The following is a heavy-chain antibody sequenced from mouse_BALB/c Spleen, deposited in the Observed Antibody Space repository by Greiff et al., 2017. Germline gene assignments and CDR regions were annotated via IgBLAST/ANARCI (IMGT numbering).Heavy chain of an antibody. CDR1: GFTFSDYG. V-gene: IGHV5-15*02. CDR3: ARLEDYAMDY. Sequence: EVQVVESGGGLVQPGGSRKLSCAASGFTFSDYGMAWVRQAPGKGPEWVAFISNLAYSIYYADTVTGRFTISRENAKNTLYLEMSSLRSEDTAMYYCARLEDYAMDYWGQGTSVTVSS. CDR2: ISNLAYSI. J-gene: IGHJ4*01.